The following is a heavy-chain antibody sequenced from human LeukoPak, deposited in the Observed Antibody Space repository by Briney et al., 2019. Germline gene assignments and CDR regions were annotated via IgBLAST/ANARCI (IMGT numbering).Heavy chain of an antibody. CDR1: GYTFTGYY. D-gene: IGHD5-18*01. V-gene: IGHV1-2*06. CDR2: INPNSGGT. J-gene: IGHJ4*02. CDR3: ARIVRGDTAMVAYFDY. Sequence: ASVKVSCKASGYTFTGYYMHWVRQAPGQGLEWIGRINPNSGGTNYAQKFQGRVTMTRDTSISTAYMELSRLRSDDTAVYYCARIVRGDTAMVAYFDYWGQGTLVTVSS.